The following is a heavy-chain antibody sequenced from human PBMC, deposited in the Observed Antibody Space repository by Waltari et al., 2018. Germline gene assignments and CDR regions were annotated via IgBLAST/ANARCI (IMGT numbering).Heavy chain of an antibody. CDR3: ARDGRAYYDFCSGYYIPPMGV. Sequence: EVQLVESGGGLIKPGGSLRLSCAASGLTVSSTYMNWVRQAPGKGLEWVSVIDSGGSTYYADSVKGRFTISRDKSKNTLYLQMNSLRAEDTAVYYCARDGRAYYDFCSGYYIPPMGVWGQGTTVTVSS. V-gene: IGHV3-53*01. J-gene: IGHJ6*02. CDR1: GLTVSSTY. D-gene: IGHD3-3*01. CDR2: IDSGGST.